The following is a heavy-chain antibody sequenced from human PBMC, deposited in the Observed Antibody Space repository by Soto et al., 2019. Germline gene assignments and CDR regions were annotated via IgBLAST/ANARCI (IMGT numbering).Heavy chain of an antibody. CDR3: SKWSGFGDA. CDR1: GFDFSSNS. D-gene: IGHD2-15*01. CDR2: ISRGGDIT. J-gene: IGHJ5*02. V-gene: IGHV3-23*01. Sequence: QSGGSLRLSCVASGFDFSSNSMTWARQAPGKGLEWVGGISRGGDITFYRDSVKGRFTISRDISKNTLFLQMNSLRVEDTATYFCSKWSGFGDAWGQGTLVTVSS.